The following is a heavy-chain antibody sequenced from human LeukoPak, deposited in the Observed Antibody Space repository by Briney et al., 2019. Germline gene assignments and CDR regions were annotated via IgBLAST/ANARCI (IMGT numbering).Heavy chain of an antibody. D-gene: IGHD3-16*01. CDR3: ARDPSTFYFDY. J-gene: IGHJ4*02. CDR2: IYYSGST. V-gene: IGHV4-59*01. Sequence: SETLSLTCTVSGGSISSYYWSWIRQPPGKGLEWIGYIYYSGSTNYNPSLKSRVTISVDTSKNQFSLKLSSVTAADTAIYYCARDPSTFYFDYWGQGALVTVSS. CDR1: GGSISSYY.